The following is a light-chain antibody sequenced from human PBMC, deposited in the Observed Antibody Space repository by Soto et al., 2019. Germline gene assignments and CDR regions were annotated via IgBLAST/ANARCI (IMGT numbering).Light chain of an antibody. V-gene: IGLV2-14*01. CDR1: SSDVGAYNY. CDR2: DVT. J-gene: IGLJ2*01. CDR3: SSYTTIKTVI. Sequence: QSALAQPASVSGSPGQSITISCTGTSSDVGAYNYVSWYHQHHPGKAPELISYDVTDRPSGVSTRFSCSKSGNTASLTISGLQAEDEGDYYCSSYTTIKTVIFGGGTKLTV.